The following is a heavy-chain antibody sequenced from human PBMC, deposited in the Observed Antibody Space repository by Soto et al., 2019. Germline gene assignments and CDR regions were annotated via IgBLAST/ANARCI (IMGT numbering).Heavy chain of an antibody. J-gene: IGHJ4*02. CDR2: IGGRSGTT. V-gene: IGHV3-23*01. Sequence: EVQLLESGGGLVQPGGSLRLSCAASGFTFNSFAMSWVRQAPGKGLEWVSAIGGRSGTTYYRDNVKGRFTISKDFSTDTLFLQLNSLRVEDTAVYYCVRLGGYDWKYYFAYWGQGALVTVSS. D-gene: IGHD5-12*01. CDR3: VRLGGYDWKYYFAY. CDR1: GFTFNSFA.